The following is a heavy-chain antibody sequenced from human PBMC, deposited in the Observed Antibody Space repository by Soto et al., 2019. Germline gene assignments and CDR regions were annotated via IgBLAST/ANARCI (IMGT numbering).Heavy chain of an antibody. J-gene: IGHJ6*02. V-gene: IGHV3-13*01. CDR2: IGTAGDT. CDR3: ARGGYCSGGSCYSGPTV. CDR1: GFTFSSYD. Sequence: GGSLRLSCAASGFTFSSYDMHWVRQATGKGLEWVSAIGTAGDTYYPGSVKGRFTISRENAKNSLYLQMNSLRAGDTAVYYCARGGYCSGGSCYSGPTVWGQGTTVTVSS. D-gene: IGHD2-15*01.